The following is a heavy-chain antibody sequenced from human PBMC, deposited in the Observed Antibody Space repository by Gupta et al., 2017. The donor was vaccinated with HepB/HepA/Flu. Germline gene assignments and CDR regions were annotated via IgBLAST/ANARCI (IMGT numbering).Heavy chain of an antibody. J-gene: IGHJ5*02. CDR3: AKDAGLELQVNWFDP. D-gene: IGHD1-7*01. CDR1: GFTFSSYG. CDR2: ISYDGSNK. V-gene: IGHV3-30*18. Sequence: QVQLVESGGGVVQPGRSLRLSCAASGFTFSSYGMHWVRQAPGKGLEWVAVISYDGSNKYYADSVKGRFTISRDNSKNTLYLQMNSLRAEDTAVYYCAKDAGLELQVNWFDPWGQGTLVTVSS.